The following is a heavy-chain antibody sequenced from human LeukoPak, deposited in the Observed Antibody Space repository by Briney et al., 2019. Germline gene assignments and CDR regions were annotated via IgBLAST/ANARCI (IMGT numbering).Heavy chain of an antibody. J-gene: IGHJ4*02. V-gene: IGHV1-69*04. CDR2: IIPILGIA. CDR1: GGTFSSYA. Sequence: GASVKVSCKASGGTFSSYAISWVRQAPGQGLKWMGRIIPILGIANYAQKFQGRVTITADKSTSTAYMELSSLRSEDTAVYYCARDFWSGYDPYYFDYWGQGTLVTVSS. CDR3: ARDFWSGYDPYYFDY. D-gene: IGHD3-3*01.